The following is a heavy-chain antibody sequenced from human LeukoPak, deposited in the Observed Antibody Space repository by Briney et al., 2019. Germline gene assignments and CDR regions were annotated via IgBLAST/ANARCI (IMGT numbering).Heavy chain of an antibody. CDR3: AKDVSWGSGNDY. CDR2: ISGSGGST. CDR1: GFTFSSYA. V-gene: IGHV3-23*01. Sequence: PGGSLRLSCAASGFTFSSYAMTWVRQAPGKGLEWVSGISGSGGSTYYVDSVKGRFTISRDNSKNTLYLQMNSLRVEDTAVYYCAKDVSWGSGNDYWGQGTQVTVSS. J-gene: IGHJ4*02. D-gene: IGHD7-27*01.